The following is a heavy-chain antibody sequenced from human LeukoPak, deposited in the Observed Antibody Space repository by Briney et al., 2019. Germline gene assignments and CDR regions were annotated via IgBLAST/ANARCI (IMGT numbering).Heavy chain of an antibody. D-gene: IGHD6-19*01. CDR3: ARGRLYSSGWYDNAFDI. CDR1: GGSISGDYY. Sequence: SETLSLTCTVSGGSISGDYYWSWIRQPPGKGLEWIGYIHHSGSTSYNPSLKSRLIISVDTSKNQFSLKLSSVTAADTAVYYCARGRLYSSGWYDNAFDIWGQGTMVTVSS. V-gene: IGHV4-30-4*08. J-gene: IGHJ3*02. CDR2: IHHSGST.